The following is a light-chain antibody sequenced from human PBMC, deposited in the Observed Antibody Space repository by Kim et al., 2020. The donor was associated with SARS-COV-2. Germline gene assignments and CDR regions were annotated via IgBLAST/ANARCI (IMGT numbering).Light chain of an antibody. Sequence: APGETAPLAGGGNDIGRKSVHWYQRRPGQAPALVIYFDKDRPSGIPERFSGSNSENSATLTISRVEVGDEADYYCQVWDSSTDHVIFGGGTQLTVL. CDR2: FDK. CDR3: QVWDSSTDHVI. J-gene: IGLJ2*01. CDR1: DIGRKS. V-gene: IGLV3-21*01.